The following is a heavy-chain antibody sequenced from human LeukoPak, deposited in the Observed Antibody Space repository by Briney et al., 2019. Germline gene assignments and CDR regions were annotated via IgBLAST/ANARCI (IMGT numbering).Heavy chain of an antibody. J-gene: IGHJ4*02. V-gene: IGHV3-23*01. CDR2: ISGSGSGGST. CDR1: GFPLSRSA. CDR3: AKSGYNRFDY. D-gene: IGHD5-24*01. Sequence: PGGSLRLSCAASGFPLSRSAMSWVRQAPGKGLEWASNISGSGSGGSTYYADSVKGRFTISRDNSKNTLYLQMNSLRAEDTAVYYCAKSGYNRFDYWGQGTLVTVSS.